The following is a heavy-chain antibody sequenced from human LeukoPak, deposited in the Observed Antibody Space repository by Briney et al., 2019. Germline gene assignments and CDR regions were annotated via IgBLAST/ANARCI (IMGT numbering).Heavy chain of an antibody. Sequence: SETLSLTCAVSGGSSRSGDYFWSWIRQPPGKGLEWIGNIYYTESTYYNPSLKSRVTISVDTSKNQFSLKLSSVTAADTAVYYCAGRTSSGYFDYWGQGTLVTVSS. CDR2: IYYTEST. V-gene: IGHV4-39*01. D-gene: IGHD3-22*01. CDR1: GGSSRSGDYF. J-gene: IGHJ4*02. CDR3: AGRTSSGYFDY.